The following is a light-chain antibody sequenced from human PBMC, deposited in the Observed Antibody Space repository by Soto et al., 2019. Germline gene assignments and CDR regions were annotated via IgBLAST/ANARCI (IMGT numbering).Light chain of an antibody. Sequence: DIQMTQSPSTLSASVGDRVTITCRASQSISSWLAWYQQKPGKAPKLLIYDASSLESGVPSRFSGSGSGTDFTLTISRLQPDDFATYYCQQYNSYSPLTFGGGTKVEIK. CDR2: DAS. V-gene: IGKV1-5*01. J-gene: IGKJ4*01. CDR3: QQYNSYSPLT. CDR1: QSISSW.